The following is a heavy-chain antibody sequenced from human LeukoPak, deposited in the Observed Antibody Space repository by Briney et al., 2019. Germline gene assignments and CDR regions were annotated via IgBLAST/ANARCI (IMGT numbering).Heavy chain of an antibody. V-gene: IGHV3-23*01. J-gene: IGHJ4*02. D-gene: IGHD3-9*01. CDR2: IRGSGDTA. CDR3: ARDPQPRYYDILADPYYFDY. Sequence: PGGSLRLSCAASGFTFSSHSMAWVRQAPGKGLEWVSSIRGSGDTALYADSVKGRFTISRDNAKNTLYLQMNSLRAEDMAVYYCARDPQPRYYDILADPYYFDYWGQGTLVTVSS. CDR1: GFTFSSHS.